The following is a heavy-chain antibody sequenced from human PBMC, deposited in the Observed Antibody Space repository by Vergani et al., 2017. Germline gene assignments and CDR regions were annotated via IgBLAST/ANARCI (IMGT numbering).Heavy chain of an antibody. CDR3: AKDXGGWFGELFLLMDV. CDR2: ISYDGSNK. J-gene: IGHJ6*03. Sequence: QVQLVESGGGVVQPGRSLRLSCAASGFTFSSYGMHWVRQAPGKGLEWVAVISYDGSNKYYADSVKGRFTISRDNSKNTLYLQMNSLRAEDTAVYYCAKDXGGWFGELFLLMDVWGKGTTVTVSS. CDR1: GFTFSSYG. V-gene: IGHV3-30*18. D-gene: IGHD3-10*01.